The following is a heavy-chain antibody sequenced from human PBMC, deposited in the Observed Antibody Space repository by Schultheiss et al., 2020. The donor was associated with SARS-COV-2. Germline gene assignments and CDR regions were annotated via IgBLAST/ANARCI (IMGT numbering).Heavy chain of an antibody. Sequence: GGSLRLSCTASGFTFGDYAMSWVRQAPGKGLEWVGFIRSKAYGGTTEYAASVKGRFTISRDDSKSIAYLQMNSLKTEDTAVYYCTRWDIAAALDYWGQGTLVTVSS. CDR3: TRWDIAAALDY. J-gene: IGHJ4*02. CDR1: GFTFGDYA. CDR2: IRSKAYGGTT. D-gene: IGHD6-13*01. V-gene: IGHV3-49*04.